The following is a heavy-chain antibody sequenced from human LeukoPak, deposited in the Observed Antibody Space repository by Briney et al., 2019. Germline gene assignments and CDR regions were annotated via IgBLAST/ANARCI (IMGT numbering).Heavy chain of an antibody. CDR2: ISAYNGNT. CDR1: GYTFTNYG. D-gene: IGHD3/OR15-3a*01. V-gene: IGHV1-18*01. J-gene: IGHJ4*02. CDR3: ASGGDWLPFDY. Sequence: ASVKVSCKAPGYTFTNYGISWVRQAPGQGLEWMGWISAYNGNTKYPQKLQGRVTMTTDTSTSTAYMELRSLRSDDTAVYYCASGGDWLPFDYWGQGTLVTVSS.